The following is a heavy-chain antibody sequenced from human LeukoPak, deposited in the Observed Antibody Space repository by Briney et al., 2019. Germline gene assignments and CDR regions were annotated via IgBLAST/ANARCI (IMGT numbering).Heavy chain of an antibody. Sequence: GGSLRLSCAASGFTFSSYSMTWVRQAPGKGLEWVSGISASGGSTFYADSVKGRFTISRDNSKNTLYLQMNGLRVEDTAVYYCVREGPRGLAFDIWGQGTMVTVSS. D-gene: IGHD3/OR15-3a*01. CDR1: GFTFSSYS. CDR2: ISASGGST. V-gene: IGHV3-23*01. CDR3: VREGPRGLAFDI. J-gene: IGHJ3*02.